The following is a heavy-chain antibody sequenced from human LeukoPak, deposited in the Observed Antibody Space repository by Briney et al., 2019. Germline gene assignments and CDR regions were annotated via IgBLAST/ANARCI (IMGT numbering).Heavy chain of an antibody. CDR2: ISGSGGST. D-gene: IGHD3-22*01. V-gene: IGHV3-23*01. CDR1: GFTFSSYA. Sequence: PGGSLRLSCAASGFTFSSYAVSWVRQAPGKGLEWVSAISGSGGSTYYADSVKGRFTISRDNSKNTLYLQMNSLRAEDTAVYYCAKGRKGLYDSSGYYSHAFDIWGQGTMVTVSS. J-gene: IGHJ3*02. CDR3: AKGRKGLYDSSGYYSHAFDI.